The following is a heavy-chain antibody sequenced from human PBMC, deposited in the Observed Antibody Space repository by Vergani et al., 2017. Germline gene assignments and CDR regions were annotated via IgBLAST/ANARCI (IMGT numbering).Heavy chain of an antibody. V-gene: IGHV4-61*02. J-gene: IGHJ2*01. D-gene: IGHD2-2*01. CDR1: GGSISSGSYY. CDR3: ARASPRGVPAAMYWYFDL. CDR2: IYTSGST. Sequence: QVQLQESGPGLVKPSQTLSLTCTVSGGSISSGSYYWSWIRQPAGKGLEWIGRIYTSGSTNYNPSLKSRVTISVDTSKNQFSLKLSSVTAADTAVYYCARASPRGVPAAMYWYFDLWGRGTLVTVSA.